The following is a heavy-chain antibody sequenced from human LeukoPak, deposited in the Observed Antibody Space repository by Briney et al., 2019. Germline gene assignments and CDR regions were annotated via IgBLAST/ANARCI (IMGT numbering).Heavy chain of an antibody. Sequence: GASVKVSCKASGYTFTSYGISWVRQAPGQGLEWMGWISAYNGNTNYAQKLQGRVTMTTDTSTSTAYMELRSLRSDDTAVYYCARNRDFITAPGRGVDCWGQGALVSVSS. CDR2: ISAYNGNT. D-gene: IGHD6-13*01. J-gene: IGHJ4*02. CDR1: GYTFTSYG. CDR3: ARNRDFITAPGRGVDC. V-gene: IGHV1-18*01.